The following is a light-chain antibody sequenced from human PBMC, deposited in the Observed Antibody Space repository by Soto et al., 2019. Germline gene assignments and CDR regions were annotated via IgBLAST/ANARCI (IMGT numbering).Light chain of an antibody. CDR1: QSVSSYD. Sequence: EIVLTQSPGTLSLSPGERATLSCRASQSVSSYDLSWFQQKPRQDPRLLIYGASSSATGIPDRFTVNGSGTVFTLIIRRLEPEDFAVDDCQQYDLSLTFGPGTKVEI. V-gene: IGKV3-20*01. CDR2: GAS. J-gene: IGKJ3*01. CDR3: QQYDLSLT.